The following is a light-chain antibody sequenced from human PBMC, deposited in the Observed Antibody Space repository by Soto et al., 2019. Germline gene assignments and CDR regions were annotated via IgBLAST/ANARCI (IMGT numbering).Light chain of an antibody. Sequence: DIQMTQSPSSLSASVGDRVTITCRARRGISSYLNWYKKKPGKAPKLLMYAASSLQSGVPSMLSVSVCGTDFTLTISSLQPEEFATYYFILNYSXPFTLRPGPKV. CDR3: ILNYSXPFT. CDR1: RGISSY. V-gene: IGKV1-39*01. CDR2: AAS. J-gene: IGKJ3*01.